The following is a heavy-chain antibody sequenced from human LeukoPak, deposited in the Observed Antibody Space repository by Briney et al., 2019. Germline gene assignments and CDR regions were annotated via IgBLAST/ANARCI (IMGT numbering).Heavy chain of an antibody. D-gene: IGHD3-9*01. Sequence: GASVKFSCKASGYTFTGYYMHWVREAPGQGLEWMGWINPNSGGTNYAQKFQGRVTMTRDTSISTAYMELSRLRSDDTAVYYCARVRYFDWLPFDPWGQGTLVTVSS. V-gene: IGHV1-2*02. J-gene: IGHJ5*02. CDR1: GYTFTGYY. CDR2: INPNSGGT. CDR3: ARVRYFDWLPFDP.